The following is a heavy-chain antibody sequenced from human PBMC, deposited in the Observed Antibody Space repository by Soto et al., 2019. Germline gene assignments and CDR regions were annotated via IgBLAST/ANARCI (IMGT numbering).Heavy chain of an antibody. CDR3: AKDRLASGPGYFQH. V-gene: IGHV3-30*18. CDR2: ISYDGSNK. D-gene: IGHD3-3*01. J-gene: IGHJ1*01. CDR1: GFTFSSYG. Sequence: GGSLRLSCAASGFTFSSYGMHWVRQAPGKGLEWVAVISYDGSNKYYADSVKGRFTISRDNSKNTLYLQMNSLRAEDTAVYYCAKDRLASGPGYFQHWGQGTLVTVSS.